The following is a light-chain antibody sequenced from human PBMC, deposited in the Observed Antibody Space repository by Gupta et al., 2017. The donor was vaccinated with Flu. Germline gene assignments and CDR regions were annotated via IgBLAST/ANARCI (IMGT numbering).Light chain of an antibody. Sequence: DVQTPQSPSALSPSIGDRVTITCRASQNVHNYLHWYQQKPGKAPRRLIYDASTVQGGVPARFSGSGSGTDFTLTINSLQPGDFATYYCQQGYYWPQTFGRGTTVEIK. CDR2: DAS. J-gene: IGKJ4*02. CDR1: QNVHNY. V-gene: IGKV1-39*01. CDR3: QQGYYWPQT.